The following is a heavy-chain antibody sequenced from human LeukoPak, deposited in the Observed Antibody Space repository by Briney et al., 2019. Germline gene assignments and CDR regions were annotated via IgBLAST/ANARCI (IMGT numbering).Heavy chain of an antibody. CDR2: ISSSSSYI. V-gene: IGHV3-21*01. D-gene: IGHD3-3*01. Sequence: GGSLRLSCAASGFTFSSYSMNWVRQAPGKGLEWVSSISSSSSYIYYADSVKGRFTISRDNARNSLYLQMNSLRAEDTAVYYCARDEDDFWSGYYYGMDVWGQGTTVTVSS. J-gene: IGHJ6*02. CDR3: ARDEDDFWSGYYYGMDV. CDR1: GFTFSSYS.